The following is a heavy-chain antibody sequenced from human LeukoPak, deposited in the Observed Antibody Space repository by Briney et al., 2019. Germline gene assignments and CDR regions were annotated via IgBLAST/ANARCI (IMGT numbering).Heavy chain of an antibody. Sequence: GGSLRLSCAASGFTFTNYGMHWVRQAPGKGLEWVAVIWYDGSNQYYADSVKGRFTISRDNSKNTLYLQMNSLRAEDTAVYYCSANFDFWGQGTLVTVSS. CDR2: IWYDGSNQ. CDR1: GFTFTNYG. D-gene: IGHD6-25*01. CDR3: SANFDF. J-gene: IGHJ4*02. V-gene: IGHV3-33*01.